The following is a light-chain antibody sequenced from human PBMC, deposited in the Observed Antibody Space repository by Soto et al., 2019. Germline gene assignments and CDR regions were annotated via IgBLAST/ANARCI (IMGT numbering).Light chain of an antibody. J-gene: IGKJ1*01. CDR3: QQYGSSPRT. V-gene: IGKV3-20*01. Sequence: EIVLTQSPGTLSLSPGERATLSCRASQSVSSSYLAWYQQKPGQAPRLLIYGASSSATGIPHRFSGSGSGTDFTLTISRLEPEDFAVYYYQQYGSSPRTFGEGTKVDSK. CDR2: GAS. CDR1: QSVSSSY.